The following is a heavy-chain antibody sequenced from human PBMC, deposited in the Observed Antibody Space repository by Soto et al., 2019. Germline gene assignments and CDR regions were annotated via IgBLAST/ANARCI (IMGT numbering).Heavy chain of an antibody. CDR3: NRARDYDFWSVYL. J-gene: IGHJ4*02. V-gene: IGHV1-69*06. Sequence: ERLVQSGAEVRNPASSVKVSCKLTVHTSPKSASNGLRQAPGQALECRGGIVTMFGKSKYAQNCKGRVTITTDTSTNIAYMELRSLRSEDTAVYYWNRARDYDFWSVYLWGQGTLVSVSS. CDR1: VHTSPKSA. D-gene: IGHD3-3*01. CDR2: IVTMFGKS.